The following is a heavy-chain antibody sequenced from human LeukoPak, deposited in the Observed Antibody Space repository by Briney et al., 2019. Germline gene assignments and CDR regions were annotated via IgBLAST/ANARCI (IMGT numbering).Heavy chain of an antibody. CDR1: GASISSGGYA. D-gene: IGHD3-22*01. CDR3: ARTFYDSSPSFDP. Sequence: SQTLSLTCAVSGASISSGGYAWSWIRQPPGKGLEWIGYIYRSGSTNYNPSLQSRVAISVDRSKNQFSLKLSSVTAADTAVYFCARTFYDSSPSFDPWGQGALVTVSS. V-gene: IGHV4-30-2*01. J-gene: IGHJ5*02. CDR2: IYRSGST.